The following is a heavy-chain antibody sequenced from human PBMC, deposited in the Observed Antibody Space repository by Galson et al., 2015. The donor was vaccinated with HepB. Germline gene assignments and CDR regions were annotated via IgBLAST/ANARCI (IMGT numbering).Heavy chain of an antibody. CDR1: GGSISSGGYY. D-gene: IGHD3-22*01. CDR3: ARGGRKNYYDSSGSLDY. J-gene: IGHJ4*02. Sequence: TLSLTCTVSGGSISSGGYYWSWIRQHPGKGLEWIGYIYYSGSTYYNPSLKSRVTISVDTSKNQFSLKLSSVTAADTAVYYCARGGRKNYYDSSGSLDYWDQGTLVTVSS. V-gene: IGHV4-31*03. CDR2: IYYSGST.